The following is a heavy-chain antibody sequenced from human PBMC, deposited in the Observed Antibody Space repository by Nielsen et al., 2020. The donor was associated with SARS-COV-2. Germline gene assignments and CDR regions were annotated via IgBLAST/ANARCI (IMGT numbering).Heavy chain of an antibody. D-gene: IGHD2-21*01. CDR3: AKVLVKGECDY. CDR1: GFTFRSFP. CDR2: IYPGTSGT. V-gene: IGHV3-23*03. Sequence: GESLKISCAVSGFTFRSFPMTWVRQAPGKWLEWISIIYPGTSGTFYADSVKGRFIISRDDSKNTLYLQINSLRVEDTAVYYCAKVLVKGECDYWGQGTLVNVSP. J-gene: IGHJ4*02.